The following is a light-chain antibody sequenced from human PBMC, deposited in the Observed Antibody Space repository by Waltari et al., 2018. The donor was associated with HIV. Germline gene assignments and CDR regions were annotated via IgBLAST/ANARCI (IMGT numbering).Light chain of an antibody. CDR3: QQYDIYPYT. V-gene: IGKV1-5*03. CDR1: QSISNW. CDR2: AAS. Sequence: IQMTQSPSILSASVGDRVTITCRASQSISNWLTWYQQKPGKAPKLLIYAASTLGRGVPSRFSGSGSGTEFTLTISSLQPDDFAAYYCQQYDIYPYTFGQGTKLEIK. J-gene: IGKJ2*01.